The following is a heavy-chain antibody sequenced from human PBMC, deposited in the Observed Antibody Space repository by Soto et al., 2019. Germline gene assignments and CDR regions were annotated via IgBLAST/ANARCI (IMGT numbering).Heavy chain of an antibody. Sequence: QVQLQESGPGLVRPSGTVSLTCAVSGGSISSDNWWSWVRQPPGKGLEWIGEIHHSGSTNYNPSRKSRVPMSVVPSKNLFSLTLNSVPAADTAFYYCARDQGSHPGDWGQGTLVSVSS. CDR3: ARDQGSHPGD. D-gene: IGHD6-13*01. CDR2: IHHSGST. J-gene: IGHJ4*02. CDR1: GGSISSDNW. V-gene: IGHV4-4*02.